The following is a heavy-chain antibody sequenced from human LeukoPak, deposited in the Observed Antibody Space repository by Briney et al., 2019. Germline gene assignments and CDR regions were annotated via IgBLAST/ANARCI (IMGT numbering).Heavy chain of an antibody. CDR3: AKTPQPYYDILTGASDYGMDV. Sequence: GGSLRLSCAASGFTFDDYAMHWVRQAPGKGLEWVSLISWDGGSTYYADSVKGRFTISRDNSKNSLYLQMNSLRAEDTALYYYAKTPQPYYDILTGASDYGMDVWGKGTTVTVSS. J-gene: IGHJ6*04. D-gene: IGHD3-9*01. CDR1: GFTFDDYA. CDR2: ISWDGGST. V-gene: IGHV3-43D*04.